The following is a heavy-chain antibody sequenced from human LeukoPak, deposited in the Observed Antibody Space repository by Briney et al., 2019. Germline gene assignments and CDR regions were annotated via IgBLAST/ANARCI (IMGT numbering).Heavy chain of an antibody. CDR3: ARVKGGVRGVGYYYYYMDV. D-gene: IGHD3-10*01. V-gene: IGHV3-20*01. CDR1: GFTFDDYG. Sequence: GGSLRLSCVVSGFTFDDYGMSWVRQAPGKGLEWVSGINWNGGSTGYADSVKGRFTISRDNAKNSLYLQMNSLRAEDTEFYHCARVKGGVRGVGYYYYYMDVWGKGTTVTISS. CDR2: INWNGGST. J-gene: IGHJ6*03.